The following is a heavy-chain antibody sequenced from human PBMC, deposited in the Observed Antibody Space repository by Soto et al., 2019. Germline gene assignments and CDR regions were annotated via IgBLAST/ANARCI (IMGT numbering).Heavy chain of an antibody. Sequence: TGGSLILSWASSGFNCSYYYMSWIRQAPGKGLEWVSYISSSSSYTNYADSVKGRFTISRDNAKNSLYLQMNSLRAEDTAVYYCARVDSSTYYYYGMDVWGQGTTVTVSS. CDR1: GFNCSYYY. V-gene: IGHV3-11*06. D-gene: IGHD2-2*01. J-gene: IGHJ6*02. CDR3: ARVDSSTYYYYGMDV. CDR2: ISSSSSYT.